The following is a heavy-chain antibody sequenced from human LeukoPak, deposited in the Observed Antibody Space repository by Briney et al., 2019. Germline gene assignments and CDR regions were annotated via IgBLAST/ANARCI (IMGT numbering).Heavy chain of an antibody. CDR2: INPNSGGT. V-gene: IGHV1-2*02. CDR3: ARATRAVVPATTARWFDP. CDR1: GYTFTNYY. Sequence: ASVKVSCKASGYTFTNYYIHWVRQAPGQGLEWMGWINPNSGGTHYAQKFQGRVTMTRDTSISTAYMVLSRLISDDTAVYYCARATRAVVPATTARWFDPWGQGTLVTVSS. D-gene: IGHD2-2*01. J-gene: IGHJ5*02.